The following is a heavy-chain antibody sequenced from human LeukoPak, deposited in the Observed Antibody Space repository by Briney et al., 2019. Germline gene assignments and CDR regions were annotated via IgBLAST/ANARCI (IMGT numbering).Heavy chain of an antibody. V-gene: IGHV3-15*01. CDR2: IKSKTDGGTT. D-gene: IGHD3-9*01. CDR1: GFTFSSYW. Sequence: GGSLRLSCAASGFTFSSYWMSWVRQAPGKGLEWVGRIKSKTDGGTTDYAAPVKGRFTISRDDSKNTLYLQMNSLKTEDTAVYYCTTRHILTGYPDYWGQGTLVTVSS. J-gene: IGHJ4*02. CDR3: TTRHILTGYPDY.